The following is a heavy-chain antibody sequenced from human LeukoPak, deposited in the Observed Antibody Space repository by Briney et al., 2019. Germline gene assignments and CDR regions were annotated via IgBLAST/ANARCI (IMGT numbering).Heavy chain of an antibody. V-gene: IGHV2-5*02. CDR3: ALLQLPYYYDSSGTVA. Sequence: SGPTLVNXTQTLTLTCTFSGFSLSTSGVGVGWIRQPPGKALEWLALIYWDDDKRYSPSLKSRLTITKDTSKNQVVLTMTNMDPVDTATYYCALLQLPYYYDSSGTVAWGQGTLVTVSS. D-gene: IGHD3-22*01. CDR1: GFSLSTSGVG. J-gene: IGHJ5*02. CDR2: IYWDDDK.